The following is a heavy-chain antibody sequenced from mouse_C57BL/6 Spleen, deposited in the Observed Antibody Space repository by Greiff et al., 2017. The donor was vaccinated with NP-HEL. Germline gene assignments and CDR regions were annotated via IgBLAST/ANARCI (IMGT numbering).Heavy chain of an antibody. V-gene: IGHV1-50*01. Sequence: VQLQQPGAELVKPGASVKLSCKASGYTFTSYWMQWVNQRPGQGLEWIGEIDPSDSYTNSNQKFKGKATLTVDTSSSTAYMQLSSLTSEDSAVYYCARGDYYGSSLFDYWGQGTTLTVSS. D-gene: IGHD1-1*01. CDR3: ARGDYYGSSLFDY. J-gene: IGHJ2*01. CDR2: IDPSDSYT. CDR1: GYTFTSYW.